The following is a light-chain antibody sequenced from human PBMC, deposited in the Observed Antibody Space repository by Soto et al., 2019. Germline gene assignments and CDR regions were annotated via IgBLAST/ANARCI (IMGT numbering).Light chain of an antibody. V-gene: IGKV3-20*01. CDR1: PSVSSSY. J-gene: IGKJ2*01. CDR3: QQYGSSSYT. Sequence: EIVLTQSPGTLSLSPGERATLSCRASPSVSSSYLAWYQQKPGQAPRLLIYGASGRATGIPDRFSGSGSGTDFTLTISRLEPEDFAVYYCQQYGSSSYTFGQGNKLEIK. CDR2: GAS.